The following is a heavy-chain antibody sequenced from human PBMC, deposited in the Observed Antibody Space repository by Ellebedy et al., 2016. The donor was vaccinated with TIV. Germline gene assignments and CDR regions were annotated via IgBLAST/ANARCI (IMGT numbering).Heavy chain of an antibody. V-gene: IGHV1-24*01. J-gene: IGHJ4*02. CDR1: VYTLTEIP. CDR3: TTGSNGGLYGY. D-gene: IGHD4-23*01. CDR2: FDPQDGET. Sequence: ASVKVSCXVSVYTLTEIPLHWLRQTPGKGLEWMGGFDPQDGETIYAQKFQGRVAMTEDTSTNTAYMELSSLRSEDTAVYYCTTGSNGGLYGYWGQGTLVTVSS.